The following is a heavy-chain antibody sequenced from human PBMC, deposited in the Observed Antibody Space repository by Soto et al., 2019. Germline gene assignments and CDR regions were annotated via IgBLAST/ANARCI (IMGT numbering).Heavy chain of an antibody. CDR2: ISFDGSDK. Sequence: GGSLRLSCAASGFTFSSYGMHWVRQAPGKGLEWVAIISFDGSDKYYADSVKGRFTISRDNSKNTLYLQMNSLRGEDTAVYYCAKERYCSSTSCREPSDVWGKGTTVTVSS. D-gene: IGHD2-2*01. J-gene: IGHJ6*04. CDR3: AKERYCSSTSCREPSDV. V-gene: IGHV3-30*18. CDR1: GFTFSSYG.